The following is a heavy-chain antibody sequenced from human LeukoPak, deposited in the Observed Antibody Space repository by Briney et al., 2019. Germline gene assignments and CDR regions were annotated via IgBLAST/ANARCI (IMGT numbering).Heavy chain of an antibody. D-gene: IGHD3-10*01. Sequence: PGESLKISCKGSGYSFTSYWIGWVRQMPGKGLEWMGIIYPGDSDTRYSPSFQGQVTISADKSISTAYLQWSSLKASDTAMYYCARHYYYGSGSYYPSPWFYMDVWGKGTTVTVSS. V-gene: IGHV5-51*01. CDR3: ARHYYYGSGSYYPSPWFYMDV. J-gene: IGHJ6*03. CDR1: GYSFTSYW. CDR2: IYPGDSDT.